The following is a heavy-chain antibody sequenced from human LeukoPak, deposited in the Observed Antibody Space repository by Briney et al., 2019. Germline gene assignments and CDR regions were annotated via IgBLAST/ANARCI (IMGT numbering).Heavy chain of an antibody. CDR1: GYTFTGYY. D-gene: IGHD3-10*01. V-gene: IGHV1-2*02. Sequence: ASVKVSCKASGYTFTGYYMHWVRQAPGQGLEWVGWINPNSGGTHYAQKFQGRVTMPRDTSINTAYMELSRLRCDDTAAYYSAREPGSGSSSPHYFYYYYMDVWGKGTTGTASS. CDR3: AREPGSGSSSPHYFYYYYMDV. J-gene: IGHJ6*03. CDR2: INPNSGGT.